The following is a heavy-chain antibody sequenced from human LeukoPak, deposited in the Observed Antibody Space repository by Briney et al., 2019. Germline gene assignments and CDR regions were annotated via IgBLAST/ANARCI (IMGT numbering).Heavy chain of an antibody. V-gene: IGHV3-53*01. CDR1: GFTVSSSF. CDR2: IYSGGST. CDR3: ARDLAESVGFVLGY. Sequence: GGSLRLSCAASGFTVSSSFMSWVRQAPGKGLEWVSVIYSGGSTYYADSVKGRFTIPRDNSKNTLYLQMNSLRAEDTAVYYCARDLAESVGFVLGYWGQGVLVTVSS. J-gene: IGHJ4*02. D-gene: IGHD3-10*01.